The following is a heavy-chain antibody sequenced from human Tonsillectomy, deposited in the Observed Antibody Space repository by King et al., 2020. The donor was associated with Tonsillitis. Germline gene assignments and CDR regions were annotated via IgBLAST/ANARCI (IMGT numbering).Heavy chain of an antibody. D-gene: IGHD6-13*01. CDR1: GFTFSSYS. V-gene: IGHV3-48*01. CDR2: ISSSSSTI. Sequence: VQLVESGGGLVQPGGSLRLSCAASGFTFSSYSMNWVRQAPGKGLEWVSYISSSSSTIYYADSVKGRFTISRGNAKNSLYLQMNSLRAEDTAVYYCARGRGYSSTWYELFFDYWGQGTLVTVSS. CDR3: ARGRGYSSTWYELFFDY. J-gene: IGHJ4*02.